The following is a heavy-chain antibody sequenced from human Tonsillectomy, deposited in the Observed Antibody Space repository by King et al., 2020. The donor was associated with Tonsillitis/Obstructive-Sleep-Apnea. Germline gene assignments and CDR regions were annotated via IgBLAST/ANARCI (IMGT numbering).Heavy chain of an antibody. CDR1: GFTFSSYT. J-gene: IGHJ4*02. V-gene: IGHV3-21*01. D-gene: IGHD2-21*01. CDR3: VRDLNGCGADFCDFDY. CDR2: ISSGSSYI. Sequence: VQLVESGGGLVKPGGSLRLSCAASGFTFSSYTMNWVRQAPGKGLEWVSSISSGSSYIYYAGSVKGRFTISRDNAKNSLYLQMNSLTAEDTAVYSCVRDLNGCGADFCDFDYWGQGTLVTVSS.